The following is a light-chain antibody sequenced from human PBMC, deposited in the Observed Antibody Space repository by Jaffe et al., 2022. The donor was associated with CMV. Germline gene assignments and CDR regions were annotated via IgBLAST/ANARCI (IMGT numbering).Light chain of an antibody. CDR3: QQSYSTPRT. CDR1: QTISNY. V-gene: IGKV1-39*01. CDR2: AAS. Sequence: DIQMTQSPSSLSASVGDRVTITCRASQTISNYLNWYQQKPGKAPKLLIYAASFLQGGVPSRFSGSGSGTDFTLTISSLQPEDFATYYCQQSYSTPRTFGQGTKVEIK. J-gene: IGKJ1*01.